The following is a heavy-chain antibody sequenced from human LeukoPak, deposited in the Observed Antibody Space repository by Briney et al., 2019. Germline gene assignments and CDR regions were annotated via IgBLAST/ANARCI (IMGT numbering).Heavy chain of an antibody. Sequence: GGSLRLSCAASGFTFSSYAMSWVRQAPGEGLEWVPGISGSGGSTYYADSVKGRFTMSRDNSKNTLYLQMSSLRAEDTAVYYCAKSTSGWSFDSWGQGTPVSVSS. CDR2: ISGSGGST. D-gene: IGHD6-19*01. CDR1: GFTFSSYA. CDR3: AKSTSGWSFDS. V-gene: IGHV3-23*01. J-gene: IGHJ4*02.